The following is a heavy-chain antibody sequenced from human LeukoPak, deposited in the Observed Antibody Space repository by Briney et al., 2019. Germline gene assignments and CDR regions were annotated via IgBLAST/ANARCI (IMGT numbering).Heavy chain of an antibody. J-gene: IGHJ4*02. CDR2: ITLYSDTT. Sequence: PSETLSLTCSVSGGSISSGDHYWTWTRQPPGGCMEWMGFITLYSDTTSYNPSLKSRLMISIDTSKNQFSLTLTSVTAADTAVYFCARGFGYDFANYWGQGILVTVSS. D-gene: IGHD2-2*01. CDR1: GGSISSGDHY. V-gene: IGHV4-30-4*01. CDR3: ARGFGYDFANY.